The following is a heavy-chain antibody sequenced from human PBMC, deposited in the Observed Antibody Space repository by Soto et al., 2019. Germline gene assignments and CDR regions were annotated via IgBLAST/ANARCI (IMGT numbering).Heavy chain of an antibody. D-gene: IGHD2-2*01. V-gene: IGHV4-34*01. J-gene: IGHJ4*02. CDR1: GGSFSGYY. Sequence: QVQLQQWGAGLLKPSETLSLTCAVYGGSFSGYYWSWIRQPPGKGLEWIGEINHSGSTNYNPSLKSRVTISVDTSNNQFSLKLSSVTAAYTAVYYCAGRQDFIVVVPAAYFDYWGQGTLVTVSS. CDR2: INHSGST. CDR3: AGRQDFIVVVPAAYFDY.